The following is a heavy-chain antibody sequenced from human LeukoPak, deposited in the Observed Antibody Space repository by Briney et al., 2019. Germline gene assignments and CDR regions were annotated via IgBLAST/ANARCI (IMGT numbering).Heavy chain of an antibody. Sequence: ASVKVSCKASGHTFTSYDINWVRQATGQGLEWMGWMNPNSGNTGYAQKFQGRVTMTRNTSISTAYMELSSLRSEDTAVYYCARGSPDGDWFDPWGQGTLVTVSS. CDR2: MNPNSGNT. CDR3: ARGSPDGDWFDP. CDR1: GHTFTSYD. V-gene: IGHV1-8*01. D-gene: IGHD1-14*01. J-gene: IGHJ5*02.